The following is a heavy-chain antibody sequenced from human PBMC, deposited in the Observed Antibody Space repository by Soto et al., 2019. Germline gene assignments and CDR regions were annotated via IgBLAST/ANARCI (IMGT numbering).Heavy chain of an antibody. V-gene: IGHV4-39*01. J-gene: IGHJ4*02. D-gene: IGHD6-13*01. CDR1: GGSISSSSYY. CDR2: IYYSGST. Sequence: PSETLSLTCTVSGGSISSSSYYWGWIRQPPGKGLEWIGSIYYSGSTYYNPSLKSRVTISVDTSKNQFSLKLSSVTAADTAVYYCARQPGIAAAGLIDYWGQGTLVTVSS. CDR3: ARQPGIAAAGLIDY.